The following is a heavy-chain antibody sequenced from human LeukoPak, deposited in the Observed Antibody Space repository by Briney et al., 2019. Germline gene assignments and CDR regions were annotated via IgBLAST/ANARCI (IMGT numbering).Heavy chain of an antibody. CDR2: INPSGGST. V-gene: IGHV1-46*01. J-gene: IGHJ4*02. Sequence: PVASVKVSCKASGYTFTSYYMHWVRQAPGQGLEWMGIINPSGGSTSYAQKFQGRVTMTRDTSTSTVYMELSSLRSEDTAVYYCARDWGMVAIRARAPGSCLGYWGQGTLVTASS. CDR1: GYTFTSYY. D-gene: IGHD1-26*01. CDR3: ARDWGMVAIRARAPGSCLGY.